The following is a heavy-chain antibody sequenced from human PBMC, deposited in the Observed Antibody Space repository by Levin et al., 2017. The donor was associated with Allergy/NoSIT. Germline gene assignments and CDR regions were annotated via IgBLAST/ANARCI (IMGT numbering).Heavy chain of an antibody. CDR2: IYYSGST. Sequence: LRLSCTVSGGSISSGDYYWSWIRQPPGKGLEWIGYIYYSGSTYYNPSLKSRATISVDTSKNQFSLKLSSVTAADTAVYYCAREGSGVLDFWGQGTLVTVSS. CDR1: GGSISSGDYY. J-gene: IGHJ4*02. V-gene: IGHV4-30-4*01. CDR3: AREGSGVLDF. D-gene: IGHD2-15*01.